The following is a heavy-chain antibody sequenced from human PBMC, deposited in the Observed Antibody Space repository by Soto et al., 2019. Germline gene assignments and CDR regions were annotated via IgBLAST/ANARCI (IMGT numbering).Heavy chain of an antibody. Sequence: LSLTCPVSGGSISSYYWSWIRQPPGKGLEWIGYIYYSGSTNYNPSLKSRVTISVDTSKTQFSLKLSSVTAADTAVYYCARDIMGTDYYYYGMDVWGQGTTVTVSS. CDR1: GGSISSYY. D-gene: IGHD2-8*01. V-gene: IGHV4-59*01. CDR3: ARDIMGTDYYYYGMDV. J-gene: IGHJ6*02. CDR2: IYYSGST.